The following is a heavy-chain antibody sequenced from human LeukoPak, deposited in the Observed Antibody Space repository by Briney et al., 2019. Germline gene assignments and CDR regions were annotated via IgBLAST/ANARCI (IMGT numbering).Heavy chain of an antibody. CDR2: IYHSGST. CDR1: GGSISSGDYS. V-gene: IGHV4-30-2*01. J-gene: IGHJ6*01. CDR3: ARDMGDYGMDV. Sequence: SETLSLTCAVSGGSISSGDYSWSWIRQPPGKGLEWIGYIYHSGSTYYNPSLKSRVTISVDRSKNQFSLKLSSVTAADTAVYYCARDMGDYGMDVWGQGTTVTVSS.